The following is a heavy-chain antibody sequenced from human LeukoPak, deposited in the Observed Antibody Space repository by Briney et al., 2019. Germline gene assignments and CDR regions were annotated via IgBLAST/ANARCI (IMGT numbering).Heavy chain of an antibody. CDR2: INPNSGGT. CDR1: GYTFTGYY. CDR3: ARALIPYCSGGSCPNWFDP. J-gene: IGHJ5*02. Sequence: ASVKVSCKASGYTFTGYYMHWVRQAPGQGVEWMGWINPNSGGTNYAQKFQGRVTMTRDTSISTAYMELSRLRSDDTAVYYCARALIPYCSGGSCPNWFDPWGQGTLDTVSS. D-gene: IGHD2-15*01. V-gene: IGHV1-2*02.